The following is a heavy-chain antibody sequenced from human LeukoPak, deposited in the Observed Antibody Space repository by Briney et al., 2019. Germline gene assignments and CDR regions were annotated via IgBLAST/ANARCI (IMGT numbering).Heavy chain of an antibody. CDR2: LIENGATT. CDR1: GFTFSSHA. CDR3: VKDYQVGNSPAFGDY. Sequence: GGSLRLSCAASGFTFSSHAMSWVRRAPGKGLEWVSGLIENGATTYYADSVKGRFTISRDNSRNTMYLQMNSLRVGDTAVYYCVKDYQVGNSPAFGDYWGQGTRVTISS. D-gene: IGHD1-26*01. V-gene: IGHV3-23*01. J-gene: IGHJ4*02.